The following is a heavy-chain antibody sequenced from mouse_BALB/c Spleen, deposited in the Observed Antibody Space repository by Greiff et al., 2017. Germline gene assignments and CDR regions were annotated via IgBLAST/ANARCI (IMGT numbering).Heavy chain of an antibody. CDR3: AKIEYYGNPPYYYAMDY. J-gene: IGHJ4*01. CDR2: ISYSGST. CDR1: GYSITSDYA. D-gene: IGHD1-1*01. V-gene: IGHV3-2*02. Sequence: EVKLMESGPGLVKPSQSLSLTCTVTGYSITSDYAWNWIRQFPGNKLEWMGYISYSGSTSYNPSLKSRISITRDTSKNQFFLQLNSVTTEDTATYYCAKIEYYGNPPYYYAMDYWGQGTSVTVSS.